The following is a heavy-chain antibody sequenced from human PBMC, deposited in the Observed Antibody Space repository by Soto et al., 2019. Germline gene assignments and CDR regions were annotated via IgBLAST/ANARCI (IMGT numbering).Heavy chain of an antibody. D-gene: IGHD6-6*01. J-gene: IGHJ4*02. CDR1: GYSFTSYW. CDR3: ARTRFEYSSSPVSYTFDY. V-gene: IGHV5-51*01. CDR2: IYPGDSDT. Sequence: EVQLVQSGAEVKKPGESLKISCKGSGYSFTSYWIGWVRQMPGKGLEWMGIIYPGDSDTRYSPSFQGQVTISADKSISTAYLQWSSLKASDTAMYYCARTRFEYSSSPVSYTFDYWGQGTLVTVSS.